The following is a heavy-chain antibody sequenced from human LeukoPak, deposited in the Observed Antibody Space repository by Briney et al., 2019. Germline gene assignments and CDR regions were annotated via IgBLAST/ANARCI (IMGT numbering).Heavy chain of an antibody. CDR2: IYYSGGT. J-gene: IGHJ4*02. D-gene: IGHD3-22*01. CDR1: GGSISSYY. V-gene: IGHV4-59*01. CDR3: ARVKGYYDSSGYSFDY. Sequence: SETLFLTCTVSGGSISSYYWSWIRQPPGKGLEWIGYIYYSGGTNYNPSLKSRVTISVDTSKNQFSLKLSSVTAADTAVYYCARVKGYYDSSGYSFDYWGQGTLVTVSS.